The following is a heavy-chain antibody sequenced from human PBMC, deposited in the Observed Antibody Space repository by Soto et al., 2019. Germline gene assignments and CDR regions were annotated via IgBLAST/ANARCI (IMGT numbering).Heavy chain of an antibody. CDR2: TPPHGRAP. CDR3: ARAGSWSWPD. CDR1: GFFFGRAW. Sequence: EVQLVESGGGLVQPGGSLRLSCVGSGFFFGRAWMTWLRQAPGEGLEWGAETPPHGRAPSYGVSVRGRFTISRDDTRNSMFLQMNSLTVEDTAIYYCARAGSWSWPDWGRGTLVTVSS. J-gene: IGHJ4*02. V-gene: IGHV3-7*04.